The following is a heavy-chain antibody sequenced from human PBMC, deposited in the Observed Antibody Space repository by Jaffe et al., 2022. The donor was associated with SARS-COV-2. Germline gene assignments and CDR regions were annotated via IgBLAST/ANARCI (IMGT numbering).Heavy chain of an antibody. CDR2: IWYDGSNK. D-gene: IGHD2-2*01. V-gene: IGHV3-33*01. CDR1: GFTFSSYG. J-gene: IGHJ6*02. Sequence: QVQLVESGGGVVQPGRSLRLSCAASGFTFSSYGMHWVRQAPGKGLEWVAVIWYDGSNKYYADSVKGRFTISRDNSKNTLYLQMNSLRAEDTAVYYCARDMGAQEDIVVVPAYYYYGMDVWGQGTTVTVSS. CDR3: ARDMGAQEDIVVVPAYYYYGMDV.